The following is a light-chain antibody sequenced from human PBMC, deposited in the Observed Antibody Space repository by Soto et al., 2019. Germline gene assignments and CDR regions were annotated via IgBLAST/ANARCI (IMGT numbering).Light chain of an antibody. CDR1: ENVGTN. Sequence: IVMTQSPATLSVSPGEGVTLSCRASENVGTNLAWYQQKPGQAPRLLMYGSSTRATGIPATFSGSGSGTEFTLTISSLQSEESAVYYWQQYNNWGLSFGGGTRVEIK. V-gene: IGKV3D-15*01. J-gene: IGKJ4*01. CDR3: QQYNNWGLS. CDR2: GSS.